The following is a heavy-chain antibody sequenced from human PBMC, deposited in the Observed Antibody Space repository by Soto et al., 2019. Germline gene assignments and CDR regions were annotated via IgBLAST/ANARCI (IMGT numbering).Heavy chain of an antibody. J-gene: IGHJ4*02. D-gene: IGHD2-15*01. CDR3: ARDRLGYCSGGSCSLNY. CDR1: GYTFTMYG. CDR2: ISAYNGNT. Sequence: GASVKVSCKASGYTFTMYGISWVLQSPLQGLEWMGWISAYNGNTNYAQKLQGRVTMTTDTSTSTAYMELRSLRSDDTAVYYCARDRLGYCSGGSCSLNYWGRGTLVTVSS. V-gene: IGHV1-18*04.